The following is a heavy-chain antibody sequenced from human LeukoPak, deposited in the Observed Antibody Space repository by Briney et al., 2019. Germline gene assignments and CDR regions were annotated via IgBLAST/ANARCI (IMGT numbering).Heavy chain of an antibody. V-gene: IGHV3-53*01. Sequence: PGGSLRLSCVASEFTVSDNCVSWVRQAPGKGLEWVSVIYSDGSTYYSDSVKGRFTISRDNSKNTLYLQMNSLRAEDTAVYYCARPPLEYSSGWYDYWGQGTLVTVSS. D-gene: IGHD6-19*01. CDR2: IYSDGST. CDR3: ARPPLEYSSGWYDY. CDR1: EFTVSDNC. J-gene: IGHJ4*02.